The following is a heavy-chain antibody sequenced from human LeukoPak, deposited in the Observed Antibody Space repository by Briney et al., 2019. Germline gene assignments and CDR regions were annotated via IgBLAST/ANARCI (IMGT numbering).Heavy chain of an antibody. V-gene: IGHV3-7*03. Sequence: GGSLRLSCAASRFTFSSYWMSWVRQAPGKGLEWVANIKQDGSEKYYVDSVKGRFTISRDISKSTLYLQMNSLRAEDTAVYYCAKGEYFHRYYFDYWGQGTLVTVSS. J-gene: IGHJ4*02. D-gene: IGHD3-16*01. CDR3: AKGEYFHRYYFDY. CDR1: RFTFSSYW. CDR2: IKQDGSEK.